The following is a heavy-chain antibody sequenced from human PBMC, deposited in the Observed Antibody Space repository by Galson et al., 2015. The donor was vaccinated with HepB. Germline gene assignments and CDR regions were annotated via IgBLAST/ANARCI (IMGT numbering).Heavy chain of an antibody. CDR1: GFTFGDYA. CDR3: AKDRGFDFWSGSLDGAWDYMDV. V-gene: IGHV3-49*03. D-gene: IGHD3-3*01. J-gene: IGHJ6*03. CDR2: IRSNSYGGTP. Sequence: SLRLSCAGSGFTFGDYAMSWFRQAPGKGLEWVGVIRSNSYGGTPEYAASVKGRFTISRDDSRRIAYLQMNSLNTEDTAIYYCAKDRGFDFWSGSLDGAWDYMDVWGKGTTVTVSS.